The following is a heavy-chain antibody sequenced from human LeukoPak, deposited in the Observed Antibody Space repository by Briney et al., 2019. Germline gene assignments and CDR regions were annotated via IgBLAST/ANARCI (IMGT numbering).Heavy chain of an antibody. D-gene: IGHD3-10*01. J-gene: IGHJ4*02. CDR2: IKSKSEGGTI. Sequence: WIRQPPGKGLEWLGRIKSKSEGGTIYYAAPVKGRFTISRDDSKNTLYLQMNSLKTEDTAVYYCTTEGYGSGSYDYWGQGTLVTVSS. CDR3: TTEGYGSGSYDY. V-gene: IGHV3-15*01.